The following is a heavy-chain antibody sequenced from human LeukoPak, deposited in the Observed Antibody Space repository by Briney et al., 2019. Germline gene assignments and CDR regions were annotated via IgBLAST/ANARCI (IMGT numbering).Heavy chain of an antibody. CDR2: ISSSSSYI. J-gene: IGHJ4*02. D-gene: IGHD3-22*01. V-gene: IGHV3-21*01. CDR3: AREHYYDSSGYYWGFDY. CDR1: GFTFSSYR. Sequence: PGGSLRLSRAASGFTFSSYRMNWVRQAPGKGLEWVSSISSSSSYIYYADSVKGRFTISRDNAKNSLYLQMSSLRAEDTAVYYCAREHYYDSSGYYWGFDYWGQGTLVTVSS.